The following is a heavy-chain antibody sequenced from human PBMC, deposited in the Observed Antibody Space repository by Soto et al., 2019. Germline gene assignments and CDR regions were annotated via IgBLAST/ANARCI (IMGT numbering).Heavy chain of an antibody. V-gene: IGHV3-48*03. CDR1: GFTFSSYE. CDR2: ISSSGSTI. CDR3: ARDVCSSTSCPNWFDP. D-gene: IGHD2-2*01. J-gene: IGHJ5*02. Sequence: PGGSLRLSCAASGFTFSSYEMNWVRQAPGKGLEWVSYISSSGSTIYYADSVKGRFTISRDNAKNSLYLQMNSLRAEDTAVYYCARDVCSSTSCPNWFDPWGQGTLVTVSS.